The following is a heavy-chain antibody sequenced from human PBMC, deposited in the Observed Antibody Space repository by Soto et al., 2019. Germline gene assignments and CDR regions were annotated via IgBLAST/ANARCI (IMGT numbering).Heavy chain of an antibody. CDR2: ISTSGSTV. Sequence: TGGSLRLSCAASRFTFSTYEMNWVRQAPGKGLEWVSYISTSGSTVYYADSVKGRFTISRDNTRNSLYLQMNSLRDEDTALYYCVRYCSTTLCNGVATRTFDYWGQGTLVPVPS. CDR1: RFTFSTYE. V-gene: IGHV3-48*03. J-gene: IGHJ4*02. CDR3: VRYCSTTLCNGVATRTFDY. D-gene: IGHD2-2*01.